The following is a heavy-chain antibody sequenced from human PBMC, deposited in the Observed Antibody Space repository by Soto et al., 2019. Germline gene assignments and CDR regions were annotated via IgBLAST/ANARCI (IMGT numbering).Heavy chain of an antibody. CDR1: GFTFSSYS. D-gene: IGHD3-16*01. Sequence: EVQLVESGGGLVQPGGSLRLSCAASGFTFSSYSMNWVRQAPGKGLEWVSYISSSSSTIYYADSVKGRFTISRDNAKNPRYRQINGLREEEPAGYYLASAHLDGGGGRGWGQGTLVTVSS. CDR3: ASAHLDGGGGRG. CDR2: ISSSSSTI. V-gene: IGHV3-48*02. J-gene: IGHJ4*02.